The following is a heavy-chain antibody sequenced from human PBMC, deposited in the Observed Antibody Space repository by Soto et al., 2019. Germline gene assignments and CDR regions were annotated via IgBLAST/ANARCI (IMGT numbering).Heavy chain of an antibody. Sequence: GASVKVSCKASGGTFSSYAISWVRQAPGQGLEWMGGIIPIFGTANYAQKFQGRVTITADESTSTAYMELSSLRSEDTAVYYCARTGSSEIESDYYYYGMEVWGQGTTVTVSS. CDR1: GGTFSSYA. J-gene: IGHJ6*02. CDR3: ARTGSSEIESDYYYYGMEV. D-gene: IGHD6-6*01. V-gene: IGHV1-69*13. CDR2: IIPIFGTA.